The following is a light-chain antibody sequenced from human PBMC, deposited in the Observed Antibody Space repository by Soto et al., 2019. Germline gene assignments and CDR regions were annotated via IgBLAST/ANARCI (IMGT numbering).Light chain of an antibody. J-gene: IGKJ5*01. Sequence: EIVMTQSPATLSVSPGEGATLSCRASQSVSSSLAWYQQRPGQAPRLLIYGASTRATDIPARFSGSGSGTEFTLTITNLQSEDFAIYYCQHYNNWSTFGQGTRLEIK. CDR3: QHYNNWST. V-gene: IGKV3-15*01. CDR1: QSVSSS. CDR2: GAS.